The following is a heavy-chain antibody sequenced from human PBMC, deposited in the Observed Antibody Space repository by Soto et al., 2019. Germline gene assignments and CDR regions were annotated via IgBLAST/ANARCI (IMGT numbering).Heavy chain of an antibody. V-gene: IGHV3-43*01. CDR1: GFTFDYYT. Sequence: GGSLRLSCAASGFTFDYYTMHWVRQAPGKGLEWVSLISWDGGSTYYADSVKGRFTISRDNSKNSLYLQMNSLRTEDTALYYCAKGLSGYYYYGMDVWGQGTTVTVSS. CDR2: ISWDGGST. J-gene: IGHJ6*02. CDR3: AKGLSGYYYYGMDV. D-gene: IGHD3-10*01.